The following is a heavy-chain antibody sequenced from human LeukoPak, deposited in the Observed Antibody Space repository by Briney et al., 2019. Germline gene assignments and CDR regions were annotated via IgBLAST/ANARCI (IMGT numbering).Heavy chain of an antibody. V-gene: IGHV3-21*01. Sequence: GGSLRLSCAASGFTFSSYSMNWVRQAPGKGLEWVSSISSSSSYIYYADSVKGRFTISRDNAKNSLYLQMNSLRAEDTAVYYCARDRDYYGSGTEFDYWGQGTLVTVSS. J-gene: IGHJ4*02. D-gene: IGHD3-10*01. CDR3: ARDRDYYGSGTEFDY. CDR2: ISSSSSYI. CDR1: GFTFSSYS.